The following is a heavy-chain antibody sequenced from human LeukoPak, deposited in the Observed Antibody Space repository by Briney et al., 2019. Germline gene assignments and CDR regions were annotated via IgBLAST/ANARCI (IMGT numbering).Heavy chain of an antibody. CDR2: VSWNSVSL. J-gene: IGHJ3*02. CDR3: AKENIYCSGTSCYHDAFDI. Sequence: PGGSLRLSCAASGFTFDDYAMHWVRQAPGKGLEWVSGVSWNSVSLDYADSVKGRFTISRDNAKNSLYLQMNSLRAEDTALYYCAKENIYCSGTSCYHDAFDIWGQGTMVTVST. CDR1: GFTFDDYA. V-gene: IGHV3-9*01. D-gene: IGHD2-2*01.